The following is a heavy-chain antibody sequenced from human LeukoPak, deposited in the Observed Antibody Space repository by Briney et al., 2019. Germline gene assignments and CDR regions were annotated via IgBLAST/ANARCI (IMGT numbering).Heavy chain of an antibody. V-gene: IGHV1-3*01. CDR1: GYTFTSYA. CDR2: INAGNGNT. Sequence: ASVKVPCKASGYTFTSYAMHWVRQAPGQRLEWMGWINAGNGNTKYSQKFQGRVTITRDTSASTAYMELSSLRSEDTAVYYCARDSGYDILTGTDWFDPWGQGTLVTVSS. CDR3: ARDSGYDILTGTDWFDP. D-gene: IGHD3-9*01. J-gene: IGHJ5*02.